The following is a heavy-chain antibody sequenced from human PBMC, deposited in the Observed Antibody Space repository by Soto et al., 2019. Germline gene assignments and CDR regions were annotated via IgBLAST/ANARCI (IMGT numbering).Heavy chain of an antibody. CDR1: GSTFTSYA. D-gene: IGHD2-2*01. CDR3: ARQLVVVPAARPGMDV. V-gene: IGHV1-3*01. CDR2: INAGNGNT. J-gene: IGHJ6*02. Sequence: ASVKVSCKASGSTFTSYAMHWVRQAPGQRLEWMGWINAGNGNTKYSQKFQGRVTITRDTSASTAYMELSSLRSEDTAVYYCARQLVVVPAARPGMDVWGQGTTVTVSS.